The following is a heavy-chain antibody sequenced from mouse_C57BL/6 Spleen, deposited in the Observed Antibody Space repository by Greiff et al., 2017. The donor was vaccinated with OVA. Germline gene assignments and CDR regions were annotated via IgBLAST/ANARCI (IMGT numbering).Heavy chain of an antibody. CDR3: ARSGSTMATWYFDV. V-gene: IGHV1-59*01. CDR1: GYTFTSYW. J-gene: IGHJ1*03. Sequence: QVQLQQSGAELVRPGTSVKLSCKASGYTFTSYWMHWVKQRPGQGLEWIGVIDPSDSYTNYNQKFKGKATLTVDTSSSTAYMQLSSLTSEDSAVYYCARSGSTMATWYFDVWGTGTTVTVSS. CDR2: IDPSDSYT. D-gene: IGHD2-1*01.